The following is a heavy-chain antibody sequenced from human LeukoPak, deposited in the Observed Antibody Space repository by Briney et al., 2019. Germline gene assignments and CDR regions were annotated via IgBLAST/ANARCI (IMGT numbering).Heavy chain of an antibody. CDR2: IKQDGSEK. Sequence: QAGASLSLSWAASGLTVSKYWLTWVRQAPGQGLEWVAKIKQDGSEKHYVDSVTGRFTISRDNVKNSLYLQMDSLRAEDTAVYYCARDRQIAYWGQGTLVTVSS. CDR3: ARDRQIAY. J-gene: IGHJ4*02. V-gene: IGHV3-7*01. CDR1: GLTVSKYW.